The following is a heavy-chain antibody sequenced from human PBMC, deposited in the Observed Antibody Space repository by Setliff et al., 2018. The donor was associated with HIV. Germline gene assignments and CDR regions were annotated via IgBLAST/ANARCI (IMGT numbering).Heavy chain of an antibody. CDR2: IIPVYGTQ. Sequence: GASVKVSCKASGYTFSSYAINWVRQAPGQGLEWMGGIIPVYGTQKYAQKMQGRVTITTIESTSTAYMELTSLRSDDTAVYYCARIRGVIADASDIWGQGTMVTVS. CDR1: GYTFSSYA. V-gene: IGHV1-69*05. D-gene: IGHD3-10*01. CDR3: ARIRGVIADASDI. J-gene: IGHJ3*02.